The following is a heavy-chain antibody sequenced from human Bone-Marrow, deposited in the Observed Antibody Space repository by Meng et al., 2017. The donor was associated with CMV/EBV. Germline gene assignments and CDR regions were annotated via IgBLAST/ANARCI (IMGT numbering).Heavy chain of an antibody. CDR3: ARTSGLTIFGVSGYYYYGMDV. Sequence: ASVKVSCKASGYTFTSYDINWVRQATGQGLEWMGWMNPNSGNTGYAQKFQGRVTMTRNTSISTAYMELSSLRSEDTAVYYCARTSGLTIFGVSGYYYYGMDVWGQGTTVTVSS. D-gene: IGHD3-3*01. CDR2: MNPNSGNT. CDR1: GYTFTSYD. J-gene: IGHJ6*02. V-gene: IGHV1-8*01.